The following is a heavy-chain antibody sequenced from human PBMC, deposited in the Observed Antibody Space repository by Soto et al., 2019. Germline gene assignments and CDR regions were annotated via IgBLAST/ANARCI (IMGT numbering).Heavy chain of an antibody. D-gene: IGHD5-18*01. J-gene: IGHJ4*02. CDR1: GFTFSRFA. Sequence: GGSLRLSCVASGFTFSRFAMSWVRQAPGKGLEWVSTISPPGGTTFYADSARSRFTISRDNSKNTLYLELNSLRAEDTAIYYCAKDLTPIQLWPSSFDFWGQGTLVTVSS. CDR2: ISPPGGTT. V-gene: IGHV3-23*01. CDR3: AKDLTPIQLWPSSFDF.